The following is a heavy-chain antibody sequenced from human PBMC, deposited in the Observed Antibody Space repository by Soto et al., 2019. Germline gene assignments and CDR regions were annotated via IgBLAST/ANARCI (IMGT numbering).Heavy chain of an antibody. CDR3: TTEGGYSYGSYYYYGMDV. Sequence: PGGSLRLSCAASGFTFSNAWMSWVRQAPGKGLEWVGRIKSKTDGGTTDYAAPVKGRFTISRDDSKNTLYLQMNSLKTEDTAVYYCTTEGGYSYGSYYYYGMDVWGQGTTVTVSS. V-gene: IGHV3-15*01. CDR1: GFTFSNAW. CDR2: IKSKTDGGTT. D-gene: IGHD5-18*01. J-gene: IGHJ6*02.